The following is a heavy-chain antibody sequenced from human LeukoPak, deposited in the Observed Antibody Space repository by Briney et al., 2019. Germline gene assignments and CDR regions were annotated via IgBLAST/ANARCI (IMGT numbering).Heavy chain of an antibody. J-gene: IGHJ4*02. CDR3: ARVEAYYYDSSGASFDY. Sequence: SVKVSCKASGGTFSSYAISWVRQAPGQGLEWMGGIIPIFGTANYAQKFQGRDTITADESTSTAYMELSSLRSEDTAVYYCARVEAYYYDSSGASFDYWGQGTLVTVSS. CDR2: IIPIFGTA. D-gene: IGHD3-22*01. CDR1: GGTFSSYA. V-gene: IGHV1-69*01.